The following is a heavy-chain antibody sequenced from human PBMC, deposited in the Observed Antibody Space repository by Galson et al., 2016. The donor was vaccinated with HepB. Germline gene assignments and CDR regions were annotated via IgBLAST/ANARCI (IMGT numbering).Heavy chain of an antibody. V-gene: IGHV3-66*01. D-gene: IGHD3-3*01. Sequence: SLRLSCAASGFTVNSNCMSWVRQAPGKGLEWVSLIRHDETTYYADSVKGRFIISRDNSRNTLYLQMNSLRVEDTAVYHCVAWSGHSWHYNGMDAWGQGTTVTVSS. CDR3: VAWSGHSWHYNGMDA. CDR1: GFTVNSNC. J-gene: IGHJ6*02. CDR2: IRHDETT.